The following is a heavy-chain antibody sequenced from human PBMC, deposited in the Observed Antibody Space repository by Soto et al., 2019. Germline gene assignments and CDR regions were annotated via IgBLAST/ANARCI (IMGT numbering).Heavy chain of an antibody. Sequence: QVQLVQSGAEVKKPGSSVKVSCTASGGTFSSYAISWVRQAPGQGLEWMGGIIPIFGTANYAQKFQGRVTITADESTSTAYMELSSLRSEDTAVYYCARDQEGYCSGGSCYRPRGWGQGTLVTVSS. CDR3: ARDQEGYCSGGSCYRPRG. CDR2: IIPIFGTA. CDR1: GGTFSSYA. V-gene: IGHV1-69*01. J-gene: IGHJ4*02. D-gene: IGHD2-15*01.